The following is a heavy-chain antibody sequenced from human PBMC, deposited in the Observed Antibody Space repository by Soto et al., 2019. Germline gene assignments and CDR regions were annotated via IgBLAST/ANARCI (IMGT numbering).Heavy chain of an antibody. D-gene: IGHD2-15*01. CDR1: GFTFSSYG. V-gene: IGHV3-33*01. CDR2: IWYDGSNK. Sequence: GGSLRLSCAASGFTFSSYGMHWVRQAPGKGLEWVAVIWYDGSNKYYADSVKGRFTISRDNSKNTLYLQMNSLRAEDTAVYYCARDGSVGDIVVVVAAPNTYYMDVWGKGTTVTVSS. CDR3: ARDGSVGDIVVVVAAPNTYYMDV. J-gene: IGHJ6*03.